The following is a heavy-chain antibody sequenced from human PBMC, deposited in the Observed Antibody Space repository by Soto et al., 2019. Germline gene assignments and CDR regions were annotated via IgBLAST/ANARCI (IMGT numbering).Heavy chain of an antibody. CDR1: GFTFSSYA. CDR3: AKVRVYQLLWAYGDYLRNYFDY. Sequence: GGSLRLSCAASGFTFSSYAMSWVRQAPGKGLEWVSAISGSGGSTYYADSVKGRFTISRDNSKNTLYLQMNSLRAEDTAVYYCAKVRVYQLLWAYGDYLRNYFDYWGQGTLVTVSS. V-gene: IGHV3-23*01. D-gene: IGHD2-2*01. CDR2: ISGSGGST. J-gene: IGHJ4*02.